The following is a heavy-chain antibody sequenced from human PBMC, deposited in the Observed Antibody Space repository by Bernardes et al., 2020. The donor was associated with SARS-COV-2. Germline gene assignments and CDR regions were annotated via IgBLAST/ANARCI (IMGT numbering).Heavy chain of an antibody. D-gene: IGHD2-2*01. Sequence: GGSLRLSCAASGFTFSSYAMSCVRQAPGKGLEWVSAISGSGGSTYYADSVKGRFTISRDNSKNTLYLQMNSLRAEDTAVYYCAKDRGISSTSPTYFDYWGQGTLVTVSS. J-gene: IGHJ4*02. CDR2: ISGSGGST. V-gene: IGHV3-23*01. CDR1: GFTFSSYA. CDR3: AKDRGISSTSPTYFDY.